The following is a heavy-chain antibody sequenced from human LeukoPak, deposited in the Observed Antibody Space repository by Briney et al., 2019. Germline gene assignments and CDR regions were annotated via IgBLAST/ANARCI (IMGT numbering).Heavy chain of an antibody. CDR3: TTNIAAAGTFLDAFDI. J-gene: IGHJ3*02. CDR1: GFTFSNAW. V-gene: IGHV3-15*01. CDR2: IKSKTDGGTT. D-gene: IGHD6-13*01. Sequence: GGSLRLSCAASGFTFSNAWMSWVRQAPGKGLEWVGRIKSKTDGGTTDYAAPVKGRFTISRDDSKNTLYLQMNSLKTEDTAVYYCTTNIAAAGTFLDAFDIWGQGTMVTVSS.